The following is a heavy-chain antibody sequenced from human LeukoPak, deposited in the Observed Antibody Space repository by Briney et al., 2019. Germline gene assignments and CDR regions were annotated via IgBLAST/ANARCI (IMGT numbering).Heavy chain of an antibody. V-gene: IGHV3-23*01. D-gene: IGHD3-16*01. J-gene: IGHJ4*02. Sequence: GGSLRLSCAASGFTFSNYALSWVRQAPGGGLEWLSSISASGGSTYYADSVKGRFTISRDNYKTTLYLQLNRLRAEETAIYCGAERMRVMLIDWGQGTLVTVSS. CDR3: AERMRVMLID. CDR2: ISASGGST. CDR1: GFTFSNYA.